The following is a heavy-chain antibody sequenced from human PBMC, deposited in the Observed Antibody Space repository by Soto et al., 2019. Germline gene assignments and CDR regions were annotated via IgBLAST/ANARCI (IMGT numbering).Heavy chain of an antibody. CDR1: GGSISSYY. CDR2: IYYSGST. D-gene: IGHD5-18*01. V-gene: IGHV4-59*01. CDR3: ARDQGRGYSYGFSFDY. Sequence: TSETLSLTCTVSGGSISSYYWSWIRQPPGKGLEWIGYIYYSGSTNYNPSLKSRVTISVDTSKNQFSLKPSSVTAADTAVYYCARDQGRGYSYGFSFDYWGQGTLVTVSS. J-gene: IGHJ4*02.